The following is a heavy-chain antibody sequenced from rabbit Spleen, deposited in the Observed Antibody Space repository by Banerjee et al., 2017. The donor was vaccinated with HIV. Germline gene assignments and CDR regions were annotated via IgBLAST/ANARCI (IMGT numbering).Heavy chain of an antibody. CDR1: GFSFSSSYY. J-gene: IGHJ4*01. D-gene: IGHD2-1*01. Sequence: QSLEESGGDLVKPGASLTLTCTASGFSFSSSYYMCWVRQAPGKGLECIACIYGGGSGSTYYATWAKGRFTISKTSSTTVTLQMNSLTAADTATYFCARGSAAMTMVITGFYFNLGGQGTLVTVS. CDR2: IYGGGSGST. V-gene: IGHV1S40*01. CDR3: ARGSAAMTMVITGFYFNL.